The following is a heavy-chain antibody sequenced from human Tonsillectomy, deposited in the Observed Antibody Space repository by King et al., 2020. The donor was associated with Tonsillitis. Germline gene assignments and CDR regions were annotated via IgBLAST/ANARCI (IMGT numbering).Heavy chain of an antibody. J-gene: IGHJ5*02. D-gene: IGHD6-13*01. CDR3: ARDQYVDSWNWFDP. CDR1: GGAIRSYY. V-gene: IGHV4-59*01. Sequence: QLQESGPGLVKPLETLSLTCTVSGGAIRSYYWSWSRQPPGEGLEWIGYFYHSGYTNYNPSPNGRCTISVDTSKNQFSLKLTSVSAADTAVYYCARDQYVDSWNWFDPWGQGTLVTVSS. CDR2: FYHSGYT.